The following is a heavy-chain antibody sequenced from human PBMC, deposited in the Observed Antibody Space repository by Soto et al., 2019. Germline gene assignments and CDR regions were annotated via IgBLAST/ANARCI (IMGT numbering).Heavy chain of an antibody. J-gene: IGHJ6*02. CDR3: ASYYDFWSGYYDYGMDV. CDR2: IYYSGST. CDR1: GGSISSGDYY. V-gene: IGHV4-30-4*01. Sequence: SETLSLTCTVSGGSISSGDYYWSWIRQPPGKGLEWIGYIYYSGSTYYNPSLKSRVTISVDTSKNQFSLKLSSVTAADTAVYYCASYYDFWSGYYDYGMDVWGQGTTVTVSS. D-gene: IGHD3-3*01.